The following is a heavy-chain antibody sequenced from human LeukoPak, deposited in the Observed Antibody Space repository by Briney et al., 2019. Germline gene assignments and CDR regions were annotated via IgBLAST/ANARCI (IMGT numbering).Heavy chain of an antibody. CDR2: TYYRSKWYN. V-gene: IGHV6-1*01. CDR1: GDSVSSNSAA. D-gene: IGHD3-22*01. J-gene: IGHJ5*02. CDR3: AREGYYDSSGYYNWFDP. Sequence: SQTLSLTCAISGDSVSSNSAAWTWIRQSPSRGLEWLGRTYYRSKWYNDYAVSAKSRITINPDTSKDQFSLQLNSVTPEDTAVYYCAREGYYDSSGYYNWFDPWGQGTLVTVSS.